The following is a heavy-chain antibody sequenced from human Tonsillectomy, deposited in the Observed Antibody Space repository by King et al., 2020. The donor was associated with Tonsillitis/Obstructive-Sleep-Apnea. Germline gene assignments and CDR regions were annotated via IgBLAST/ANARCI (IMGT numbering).Heavy chain of an antibody. J-gene: IGHJ3*02. V-gene: IGHV3-23*04. CDR3: AKDGFLPEAAFDI. Sequence: VQLVESGGGLVQPGGSLRLSCAASGFSFSSYAMSWVRQAPGEGLEWVSAISGSGGSTYYTDSVKGRFTISRDNSKNTLYLQMNSLRAEDTAVYYCAKDGFLPEAAFDIWGPGTMVTVSS. CDR1: GFSFSSYA. CDR2: ISGSGGST. D-gene: IGHD1-14*01.